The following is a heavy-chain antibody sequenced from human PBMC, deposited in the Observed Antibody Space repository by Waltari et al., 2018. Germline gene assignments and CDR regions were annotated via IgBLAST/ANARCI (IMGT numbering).Heavy chain of an antibody. Sequence: QLQLQESGPGLVKPSETLSLTCTVSGGSISSSSYYWGWIRQPPGKGLEWIGSIYYSGSTYYNPSLKSRVTISVDTSKNQFSLKLSSVTAADTAVYYCASLVVPGYYYYYMDVWGKGTTVTVSS. CDR2: IYYSGST. J-gene: IGHJ6*03. CDR1: GGSISSSSYY. CDR3: ASLVVPGYYYYYMDV. V-gene: IGHV4-39*01. D-gene: IGHD2-2*01.